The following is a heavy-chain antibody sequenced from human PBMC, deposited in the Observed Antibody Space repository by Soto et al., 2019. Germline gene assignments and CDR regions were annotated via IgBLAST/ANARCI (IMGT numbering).Heavy chain of an antibody. CDR3: AKDIEGIAAAGPSVYYGMDV. D-gene: IGHD6-13*01. Sequence: GGSLRLSCAASGFTFDDYTMHWVRQAPGKGLEWVSLISWDGGSTYYADSVKGRFTISRDNSKNSLYLQMNSLRTEDTALYYCAKDIEGIAAAGPSVYYGMDVWGQGTTVTVSS. CDR1: GFTFDDYT. V-gene: IGHV3-43*01. J-gene: IGHJ6*02. CDR2: ISWDGGST.